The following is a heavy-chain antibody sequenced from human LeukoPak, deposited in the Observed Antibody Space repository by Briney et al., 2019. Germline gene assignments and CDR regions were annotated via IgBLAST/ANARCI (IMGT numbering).Heavy chain of an antibody. CDR1: GGSFSGYY. J-gene: IGHJ4*02. CDR3: ARGWVVGATIDY. D-gene: IGHD1-26*01. V-gene: IGHV4-34*01. Sequence: SETLSLTCAVYGGSFSGYYWSWIRPPPGKGLEWIGEINHSGSTNYNPSLKSRVTISVDTSKNQFSLKLISVTAADTAVYYCARGWVVGATIDYWGQGTLVTVSS. CDR2: INHSGST.